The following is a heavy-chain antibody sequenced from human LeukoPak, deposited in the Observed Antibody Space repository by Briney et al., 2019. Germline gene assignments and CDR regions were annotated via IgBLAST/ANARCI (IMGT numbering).Heavy chain of an antibody. CDR1: GYTSTSYD. J-gene: IGHJ4*02. CDR3: ARDRDVLLWFGDTYYFDY. Sequence: ASVKVSCKASGYTSTSYDINWVRQATGQGLEWMGWMNPNSGNTGYAQKFQGRVTMTRNTSISTAYMELSRLRSDDTAVYYCARDRDVLLWFGDTYYFDYWGQGTLVTVSS. D-gene: IGHD3-10*01. CDR2: MNPNSGNT. V-gene: IGHV1-8*01.